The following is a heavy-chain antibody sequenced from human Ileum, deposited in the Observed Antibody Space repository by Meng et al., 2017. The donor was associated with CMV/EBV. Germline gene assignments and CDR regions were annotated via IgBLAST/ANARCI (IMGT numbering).Heavy chain of an antibody. Sequence: SGYTFTGYYMHWVRQAPGQGLEWMGWINPNSGGTNYAQKFQGRVTMTRDTSVSTTYMELSRLRSDDTAVYYCARPYDFWTTNWVDPWGQGTLVTVSS. D-gene: IGHD3-3*01. CDR1: GYTFTGYY. V-gene: IGHV1-2*02. J-gene: IGHJ5*02. CDR3: ARPYDFWTTNWVDP. CDR2: INPNSGGT.